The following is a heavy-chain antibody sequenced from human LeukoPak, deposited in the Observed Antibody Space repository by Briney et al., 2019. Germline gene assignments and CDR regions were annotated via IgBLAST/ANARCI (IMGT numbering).Heavy chain of an antibody. V-gene: IGHV1-8*01. Sequence: ASVKVSCKASGYTFPNYDINWVRQATGQGLEWMGWMNFNSGNTGYAQKFQGRVTMTGNTAISTVYMELSNLKSEDTAIYYCAKVGLGNTAIHIWGQGTMVTVSS. CDR3: AKVGLGNTAIHI. D-gene: IGHD5-18*01. J-gene: IGHJ3*02. CDR2: MNFNSGNT. CDR1: GYTFPNYD.